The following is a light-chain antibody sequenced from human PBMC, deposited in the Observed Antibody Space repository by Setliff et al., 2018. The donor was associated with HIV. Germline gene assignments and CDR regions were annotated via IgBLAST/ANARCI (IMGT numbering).Light chain of an antibody. Sequence: DIQMTQSPSTLSASVGDRVTITCRASQSISSWLAWYQQKPGKAPNLLIYKASSLESGVPSKFSGSGSGTEFTLTISSLQPDDFATYYCQQYSSYPWKFGQGTKVDIK. V-gene: IGKV1-5*03. CDR2: KAS. CDR3: QQYSSYPWK. J-gene: IGKJ1*01. CDR1: QSISSW.